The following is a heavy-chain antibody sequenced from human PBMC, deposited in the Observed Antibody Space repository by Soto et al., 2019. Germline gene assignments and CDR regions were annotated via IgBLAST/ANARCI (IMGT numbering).Heavy chain of an antibody. D-gene: IGHD3-10*01. CDR1: GASITSGTYY. V-gene: IGHV4-39*02. J-gene: IGHJ5*02. CDR3: ARRLARGVIGWFDP. Sequence: SETLSLTCTGSGASITSGTYYWFWIRQPPGKGLEWIGSLYFTGRTYYSPSLKSRVTISVDTSRTHFSLNLTSVTAADTAVYYCARRLARGVIGWFDPWGQGTLVTVSS. CDR2: LYFTGRT.